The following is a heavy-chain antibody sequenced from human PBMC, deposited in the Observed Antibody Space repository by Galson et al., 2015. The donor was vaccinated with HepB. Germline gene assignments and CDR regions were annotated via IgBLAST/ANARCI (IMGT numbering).Heavy chain of an antibody. CDR3: APRPYGGAGVVTALDY. D-gene: IGHD2-8*02. CDR2: ISDSGYNT. J-gene: IGHJ4*02. CDR1: GFTFRSFG. V-gene: IGHV3-23*01. Sequence: SLRLSCAVSGFTFRSFGGYWVRQAPGKGLEFVSGISDSGYNTYYADFVKGRFTISRDNSKNMLYLQMNSLRAEDTAVYYCAPRPYGGAGVVTALDYWGQGTLVTVSS.